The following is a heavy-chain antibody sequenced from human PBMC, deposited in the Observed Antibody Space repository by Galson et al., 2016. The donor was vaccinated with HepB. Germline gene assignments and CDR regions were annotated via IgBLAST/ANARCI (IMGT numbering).Heavy chain of an antibody. J-gene: IGHJ4*01. CDR2: INAGSGHT. V-gene: IGHV1-3*01. Sequence: SVKVSCKASGYTFTYHSMHWVRQAPGQRLEWMGWINAGSGHTKYSQKFQDRVTITSDTSARTAYMEVTSLRSEDTAVYYCARSMGELYFDYWGQGTLVTVSS. CDR1: GYTFTYHS. CDR3: ARSMGELYFDY. D-gene: IGHD3-16*01.